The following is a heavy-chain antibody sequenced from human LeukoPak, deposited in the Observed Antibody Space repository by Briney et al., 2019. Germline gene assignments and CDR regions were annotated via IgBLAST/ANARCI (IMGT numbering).Heavy chain of an antibody. J-gene: IGHJ5*02. CDR2: ISGDGGST. CDR3: ARGIAAAGPRFYP. Sequence: PGGSLRLSCAASGFTFDDYAMHWVRQAPGKGLEWVSLISGDGGSTYYADSVKGRFTISRDNSKNTLYLQMNSLRAEDTAVYYCARGIAAAGPRFYPWGQGTLVTVSS. D-gene: IGHD6-13*01. V-gene: IGHV3-43*02. CDR1: GFTFDDYA.